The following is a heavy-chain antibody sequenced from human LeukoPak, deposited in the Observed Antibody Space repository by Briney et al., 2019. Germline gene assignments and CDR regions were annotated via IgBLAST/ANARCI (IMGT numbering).Heavy chain of an antibody. CDR3: ARWANWNHDY. Sequence: SETLSLTCTVSGGSISPYYWSWIRQPPGKGLEWIGYIYYSGSTNYNPSLKGRVTISVDTSKNQFSLKLNSVTAADTAVYYCARWANWNHDYWGQGTLVTVSS. CDR1: GGSISPYY. CDR2: IYYSGST. J-gene: IGHJ4*02. D-gene: IGHD1-1*01. V-gene: IGHV4-59*01.